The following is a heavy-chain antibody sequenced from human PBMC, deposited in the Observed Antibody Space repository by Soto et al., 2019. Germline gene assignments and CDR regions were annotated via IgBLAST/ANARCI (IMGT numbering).Heavy chain of an antibody. D-gene: IGHD2-15*01. V-gene: IGHV4-30-4*01. Sequence: SETLSLTCSVSGDSISSVDYFWAWIRQPPGQALEYIGYIYKSATTYYNPSFGSRVAISLDTSKSQFSLNVTSVTAADTAVYFCARGRYCLTGRCFPNWFDSWGQGTLVTAPQ. CDR3: ARGRYCLTGRCFPNWFDS. CDR2: IYKSATT. CDR1: GDSISSVDYF. J-gene: IGHJ5*01.